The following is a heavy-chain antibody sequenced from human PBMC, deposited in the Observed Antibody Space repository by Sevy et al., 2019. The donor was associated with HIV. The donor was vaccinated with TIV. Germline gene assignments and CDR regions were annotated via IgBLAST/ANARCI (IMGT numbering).Heavy chain of an antibody. J-gene: IGHJ5*02. CDR2: ISSSGSTI. CDR1: GFTLSDYY. V-gene: IGHV3-11*04. Sequence: GGSLRLSCAASGFTLSDYYMTWIRQAPGKGLEWLSYISSSGSTISYADSVKGRFTISRDNAKNSLYLQMNSLRAEDTAVYYCARARGYSGYDGGNWFDPWGQGTLVTVSS. D-gene: IGHD5-12*01. CDR3: ARARGYSGYDGGNWFDP.